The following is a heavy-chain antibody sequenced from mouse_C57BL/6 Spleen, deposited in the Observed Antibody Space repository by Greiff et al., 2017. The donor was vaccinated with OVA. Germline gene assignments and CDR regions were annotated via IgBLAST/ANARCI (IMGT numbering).Heavy chain of an antibody. J-gene: IGHJ4*01. CDR1: GYAFSSSW. D-gene: IGHD2-5*01. CDR3: ARDSNYVRGYAMDY. V-gene: IGHV1-82*01. CDR2: IYPGDGDT. Sequence: QVQLQQSGPELVKPGASVKISCKASGYAFSSSWMNWVKQRPGKGLEWIGRIYPGDGDTNYNGKFKGKATLTADKSSSTAYMQLSSLTSEDSAVYVCARDSNYVRGYAMDYWGQGTSVTVSS.